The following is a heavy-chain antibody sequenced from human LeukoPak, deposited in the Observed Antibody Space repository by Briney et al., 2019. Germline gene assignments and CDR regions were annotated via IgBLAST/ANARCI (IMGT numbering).Heavy chain of an antibody. J-gene: IGHJ4*02. CDR3: ARDYYDSSAYRYYFDY. Sequence: SQTLSLTCTVSGGSISSGSYYLSWIRQPAGKGLEWIGRIYTSGSTNYNPSLKSRVTISVDTSKNQFSLKLSAVTAADTAVYYCARDYYDSSAYRYYFDYWGQGTLVTVSS. V-gene: IGHV4-61*02. D-gene: IGHD3-22*01. CDR1: GGSISSGSYY. CDR2: IYTSGST.